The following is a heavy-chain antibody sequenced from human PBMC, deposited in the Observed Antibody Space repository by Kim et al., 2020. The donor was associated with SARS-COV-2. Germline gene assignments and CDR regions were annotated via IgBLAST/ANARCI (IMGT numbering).Heavy chain of an antibody. D-gene: IGHD3-22*01. Sequence: GRFTISRDDSKNTLYLQMNSLKTEDTAVYYCTTDPAYYYDSSGYYPYFDYWGQGTLVTVSS. CDR3: TTDPAYYYDSSGYYPYFDY. V-gene: IGHV3-15*01. J-gene: IGHJ4*02.